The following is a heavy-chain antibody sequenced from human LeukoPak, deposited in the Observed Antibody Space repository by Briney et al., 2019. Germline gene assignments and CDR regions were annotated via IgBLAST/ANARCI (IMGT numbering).Heavy chain of an antibody. V-gene: IGHV3-7*03. CDR3: ARERYYYDSSGYYYHWFDP. D-gene: IGHD3-22*01. CDR2: IHQDGSEE. CDR1: GFTFGTYW. J-gene: IGHJ5*02. Sequence: GGSLRLSCAASGFTFGTYWMSWVRQAPGKGLEWVANIHQDGSEEYYADSVKGRFTISRDNAKNSLYLQMNSLRAEDTAVYYCARERYYYDSSGYYYHWFDPWGQGTLVTVSS.